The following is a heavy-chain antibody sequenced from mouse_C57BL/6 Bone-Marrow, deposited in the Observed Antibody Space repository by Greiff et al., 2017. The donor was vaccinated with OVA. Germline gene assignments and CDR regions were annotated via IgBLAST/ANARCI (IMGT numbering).Heavy chain of an antibody. CDR3: TTATLVATDGYFDV. CDR2: IDPENGDT. D-gene: IGHD1-1*01. CDR1: GFTIKDDY. V-gene: IGHV14-4*01. J-gene: IGHJ1*03. Sequence: EVTLMESGAELVRPGASVKLSCTASGFTIKDDYMHWVKQRPEQGLEWIGWIDPENGDTAYASKFQGQATLTADTSSTTAYLQLSSLTSEDTAGYYCTTATLVATDGYFDVWGTGTTVTVSS.